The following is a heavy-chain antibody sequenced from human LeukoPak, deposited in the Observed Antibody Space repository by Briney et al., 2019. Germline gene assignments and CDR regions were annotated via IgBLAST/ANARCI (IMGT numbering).Heavy chain of an antibody. CDR1: GGTFSSYA. Sequence: ASVKVSCKSSGGTFSSYAISWVRQAPGQGLEWMGRIIPIVGVGNYAQKFQGRVTMTTDTSTSTAYMELRSLRSDDTAVYYCARGEKPYDYWGQGTLVSVSS. CDR3: ARGEKPYDY. V-gene: IGHV1-69*04. CDR2: IIPIVGVG. D-gene: IGHD1-26*01. J-gene: IGHJ4*02.